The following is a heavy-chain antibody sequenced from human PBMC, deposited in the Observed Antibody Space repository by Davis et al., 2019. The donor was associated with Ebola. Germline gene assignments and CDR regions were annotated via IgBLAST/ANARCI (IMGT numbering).Heavy chain of an antibody. D-gene: IGHD2-15*01. J-gene: IGHJ6*04. CDR1: GYTFTGYY. CDR3: AREAVVVVAATAYYYYGMDV. V-gene: IGHV1-46*01. Sequence: ASVKVSCKASGYTFTGYYMHWVRQAPGQGLEWMGIINPSGGSTSYAQKFQGRVTMTRDTSTSTVYMELSSLRSEDTAVYYCAREAVVVVAATAYYYYGMDVWGKGTTVTVSS. CDR2: INPSGGST.